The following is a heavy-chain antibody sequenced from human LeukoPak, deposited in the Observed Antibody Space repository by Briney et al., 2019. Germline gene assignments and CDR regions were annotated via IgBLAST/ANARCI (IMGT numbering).Heavy chain of an antibody. J-gene: IGHJ6*04. Sequence: PGGSLRLSCAASGFTFSSYEMNCVRQAPGKGLEGVSYISSSGSTIYYADSVKGRFTISRDNAKNSLYLQMNSLRAEDTAVYYCARALLWFGELFDYGMDVWGKGTTVTVSS. CDR3: ARALLWFGELFDYGMDV. V-gene: IGHV3-48*03. CDR1: GFTFSSYE. CDR2: ISSSGSTI. D-gene: IGHD3-10*01.